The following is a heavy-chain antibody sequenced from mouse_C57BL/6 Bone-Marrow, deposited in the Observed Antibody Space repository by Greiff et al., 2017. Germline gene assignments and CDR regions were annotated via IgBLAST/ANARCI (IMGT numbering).Heavy chain of an antibody. CDR2: ISYDGSN. V-gene: IGHV3-6*01. Sequence: VQLQQSGPGLVKPSQSLSLTCSVTGYSITSGYYWDWIRQFPGNKLEWMGYISYDGSNNYNPSLKNRISITRDTSKNQFFLKLNSVTTEDTATYYCARVRDGYSWYFDVWGTGTTVTVSS. CDR3: ARVRDGYSWYFDV. D-gene: IGHD2-3*01. J-gene: IGHJ1*03. CDR1: GYSITSGYY.